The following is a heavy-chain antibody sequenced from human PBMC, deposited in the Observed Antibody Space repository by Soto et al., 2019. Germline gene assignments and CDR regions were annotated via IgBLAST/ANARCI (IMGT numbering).Heavy chain of an antibody. D-gene: IGHD6-13*01. CDR2: IYWDDDK. CDR1: GFSLNTGGVG. CDR3: AHRHLAAAGIALDY. Sequence: GSGPTLVNPTQTLTLTCSFSGFSLNTGGVGVGWIRQPPGKALEWLALIYWDDDKRYSASLRSRLTITKDTSKNQVVLTMTNMDPVDTATYYCAHRHLAAAGIALDYWAQRTLVPVSS. J-gene: IGHJ4*02. V-gene: IGHV2-5*02.